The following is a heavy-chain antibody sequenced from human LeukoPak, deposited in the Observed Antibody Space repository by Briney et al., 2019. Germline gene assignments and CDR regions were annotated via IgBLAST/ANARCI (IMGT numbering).Heavy chain of an antibody. CDR2: ISRSSSSI. D-gene: IGHD3-3*01. CDR3: ARDRGDFWSGYYTNYFDY. J-gene: IGHJ4*02. V-gene: IGHV3-48*01. CDR1: GFTFSNYN. Sequence: GGSLRLSCAASGFTFSNYNMHWVRQAPGKGLEWVSYISRSSSSIHYADSVKGRFTISRDNAKHSLYLQMNSLRAEDTAVYYCARDRGDFWSGYYTNYFDYWGQETLVTVSS.